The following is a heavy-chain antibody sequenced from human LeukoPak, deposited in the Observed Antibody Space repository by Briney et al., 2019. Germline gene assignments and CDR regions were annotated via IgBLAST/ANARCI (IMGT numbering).Heavy chain of an antibody. CDR1: GFTFSSYA. Sequence: PGASLRLSCAASGFTFSSYAMSWVRQAPGKGLEWVSAISGSGGSTYYADSVKGRFTISRDNSKNTLYLQMNSLRAEDTAVYYCAKDWGDSSGYYHLKLDYFDYWGQGTLVTVSS. CDR2: ISGSGGST. CDR3: AKDWGDSSGYYHLKLDYFDY. V-gene: IGHV3-23*01. D-gene: IGHD3-22*01. J-gene: IGHJ4*02.